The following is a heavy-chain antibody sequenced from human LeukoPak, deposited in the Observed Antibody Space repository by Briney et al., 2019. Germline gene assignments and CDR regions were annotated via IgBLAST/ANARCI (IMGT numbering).Heavy chain of an antibody. V-gene: IGHV3-64D*06. CDR3: VKQVYYDILTGYYDY. D-gene: IGHD3-9*01. CDR1: GFTFSSYA. Sequence: GGSLRLSCSASGFTFSSYAMHWVRQAPGKGLEYVSAISSNGGSTYYADSVKGRFTISRDNSKNTLYLQMSSLRAEDTAVYYCVKQVYYDILTGYYDYWGQGTLVTVSS. CDR2: ISSNGGST. J-gene: IGHJ4*02.